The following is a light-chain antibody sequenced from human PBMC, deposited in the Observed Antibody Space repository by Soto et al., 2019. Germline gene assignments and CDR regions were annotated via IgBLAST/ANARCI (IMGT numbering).Light chain of an antibody. CDR2: GTS. J-gene: IGKJ1*01. V-gene: IGKV1-39*01. CDR3: QQDKGYSQV. Sequence: IPTTQSPSSVSASVGDRVTIPCRASQSIANFLNWYQQKPGKAPKLVIYGTSTLQSGVPSRFSGSGSGTEFTLTISSLQPDDFATQFIQQDKGYSQVLGQGTKVDIK. CDR1: QSIANF.